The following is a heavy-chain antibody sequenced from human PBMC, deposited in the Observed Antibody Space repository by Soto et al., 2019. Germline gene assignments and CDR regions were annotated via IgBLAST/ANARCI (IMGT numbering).Heavy chain of an antibody. CDR2: VYYSGTT. CDR1: GASINNNDYY. V-gene: IGHV4-30-4*01. Sequence: PSETLSLTCTVSGASINNNDYYWSWIRQTPGTGLEWIGYVYYSGTTDYIPSLKSRLAMSIDKSQNQFTLKLNSVTAADTATYYCARMSYFYDKWYFELWGGGTLVTVSS. CDR3: ARMSYFYDKWYFEL. J-gene: IGHJ2*01. D-gene: IGHD3-22*01.